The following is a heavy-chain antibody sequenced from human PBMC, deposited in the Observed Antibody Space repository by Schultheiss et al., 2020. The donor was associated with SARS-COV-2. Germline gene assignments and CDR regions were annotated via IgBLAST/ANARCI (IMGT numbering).Heavy chain of an antibody. CDR1: GGSISSYY. Sequence: SETLSLTCTVSGGSISSYYWSWIRQPPGKGLEWIGYIYYSGSTNYNPSLKSRVTISVDTSKNQFSLKLSSVTAADTAVYYCARSVGAYYDFWSAYYTNNWFDPWGQGTLVTVSS. V-gene: IGHV4-59*08. D-gene: IGHD3-3*01. CDR2: IYYSGST. J-gene: IGHJ5*02. CDR3: ARSVGAYYDFWSAYYTNNWFDP.